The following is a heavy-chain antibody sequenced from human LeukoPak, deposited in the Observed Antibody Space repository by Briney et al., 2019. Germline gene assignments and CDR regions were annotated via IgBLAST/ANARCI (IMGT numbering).Heavy chain of an antibody. D-gene: IGHD3-22*01. V-gene: IGHV3-30*19. Sequence: PGGSLRLSCAASGFTFSSYGMHWVRQAPGKGLEWVAVISYDGSNKYYADSVKGRFTISRDNSKNTLYLQMNSLRAEGTAVYYCARNSVSGYYSDAFDIWGQGTMVTVSS. CDR1: GFTFSSYG. CDR3: ARNSVSGYYSDAFDI. CDR2: ISYDGSNK. J-gene: IGHJ3*02.